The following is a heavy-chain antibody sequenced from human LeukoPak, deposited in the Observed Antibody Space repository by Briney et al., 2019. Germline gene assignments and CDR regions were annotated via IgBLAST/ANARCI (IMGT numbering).Heavy chain of an antibody. CDR2: ISSNGGST. J-gene: IGHJ3*02. D-gene: IGHD4-17*01. Sequence: AGGSLRLSCAASGFTFSSYAMHWVRQAPGRGLEYVSAISSNGGSTYYANSVKGRFTISRDNSKNTLYLRMGSLRAEDMAVYYCARVVGDYGAFDIWGQGTMVTVSS. CDR3: ARVVGDYGAFDI. V-gene: IGHV3-64*01. CDR1: GFTFSSYA.